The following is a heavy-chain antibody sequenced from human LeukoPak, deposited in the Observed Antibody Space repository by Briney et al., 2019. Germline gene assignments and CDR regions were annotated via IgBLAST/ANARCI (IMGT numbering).Heavy chain of an antibody. CDR3: AKGGVTMVRGVSLFDY. Sequence: PGGSLRLSCAASGFTFSSYAMHWVRQAPGKGLEWVAVISYDGSNKYYADSVKGRLTISRDNSKNTLYLQMNSLRAEDTAVYYCAKGGVTMVRGVSLFDYWGQGTLVTVSS. V-gene: IGHV3-30-3*01. CDR2: ISYDGSNK. D-gene: IGHD3-10*01. J-gene: IGHJ4*02. CDR1: GFTFSSYA.